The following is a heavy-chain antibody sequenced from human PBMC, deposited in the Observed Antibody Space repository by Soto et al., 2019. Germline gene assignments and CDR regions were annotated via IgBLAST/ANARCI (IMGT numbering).Heavy chain of an antibody. CDR2: INPNSGGT. CDR3: ARRGGTTVVTPGAFDI. CDR1: GYTFTGYY. J-gene: IGHJ3*02. V-gene: IGHV1-2*04. Sequence: QVQLVQSGAEVKKPGASVKVSCKASGYTFTGYYMHWVRQAPGQGLEWMGWINPNSGGTNYAQKFQGWVTMTRDTSISTAYMELSRLRSDDTAVYYCARRGGTTVVTPGAFDIWGQGTMVTVSA. D-gene: IGHD4-17*01.